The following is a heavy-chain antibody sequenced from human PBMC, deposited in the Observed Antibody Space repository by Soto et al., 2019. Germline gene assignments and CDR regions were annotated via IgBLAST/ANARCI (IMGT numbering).Heavy chain of an antibody. CDR3: ARDRRLVGSRWGFDP. CDR2: FASVVGTP. V-gene: IGHV1-69*06. Sequence: QLVQSGAEARKPGSSVKVSCMAAGGTFSRYAFSWIRQAPGQGLEWTGGFASVVGTPNYARKFRDRVTIVADKITNTTSMELTSLRSEHTAVYFCARDRRLVGSRWGFDPWGQGTLVIVSS. D-gene: IGHD2-15*01. CDR1: GGTFSRYA. J-gene: IGHJ5*02.